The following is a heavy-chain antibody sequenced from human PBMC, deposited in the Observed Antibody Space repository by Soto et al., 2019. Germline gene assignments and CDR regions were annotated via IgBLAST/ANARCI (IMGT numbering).Heavy chain of an antibody. J-gene: IGHJ4*02. CDR3: ARDPVPRYYYDSSGYLGAFDY. CDR2: ISSSGSTI. Sequence: GGSLRLSCAASGFTFSDYYMSWIRQAPGKGLEWVSYISSSGSTIYYAESVKGRFTISRDNAKTSLYLQMNSLRAEDTAVYYCARDPVPRYYYDSSGYLGAFDYWGQGTLVTVSS. V-gene: IGHV3-11*01. CDR1: GFTFSDYY. D-gene: IGHD3-22*01.